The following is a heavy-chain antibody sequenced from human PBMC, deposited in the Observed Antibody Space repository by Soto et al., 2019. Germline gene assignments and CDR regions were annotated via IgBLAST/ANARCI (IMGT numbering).Heavy chain of an antibody. CDR3: ARVPSSNYYGMDV. J-gene: IGHJ6*02. CDR2: IYYSGST. Sequence: TSETLSLTCTVSGGSISSGGYYWSWIRQHPGKGLEWIGYIYYSGSTYYNLSLKSRVTISVDTSKNQFSLKLSSVTAADTAVYYCARVPSSNYYGMDVWGQGTTVTVSS. D-gene: IGHD1-26*01. V-gene: IGHV4-31*03. CDR1: GGSISSGGYY.